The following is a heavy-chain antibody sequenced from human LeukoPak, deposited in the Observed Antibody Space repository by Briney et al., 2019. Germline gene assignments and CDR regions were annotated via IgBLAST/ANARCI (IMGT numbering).Heavy chain of an antibody. Sequence: SGGSLRLSCAASGFTFSSYAMSWVRQAPGKGLEWVSAISGSGGSTYYADSVKGRFTISRDNSKNTLYLQMNSLRAEDTAVYYCAKFGFWIRGDYDFNYWGQGTLVTVSS. CDR1: GFTFSSYA. V-gene: IGHV3-23*01. J-gene: IGHJ4*02. CDR2: ISGSGGST. D-gene: IGHD4-17*01. CDR3: AKFGFWIRGDYDFNY.